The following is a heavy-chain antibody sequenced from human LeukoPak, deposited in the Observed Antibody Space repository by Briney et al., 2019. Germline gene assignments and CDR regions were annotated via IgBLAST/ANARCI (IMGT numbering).Heavy chain of an antibody. Sequence: SWIRQPPGKGLEWMGRIDPSDSYTNYSPSFQGHVTISADKSISTAYLQWSSPKASDTAMYYCATLRGRYATWGQGTLVTVSS. J-gene: IGHJ5*02. CDR3: ATLRGRYAT. D-gene: IGHD3-16*01. CDR2: IDPSDSYT. V-gene: IGHV5-10-1*01.